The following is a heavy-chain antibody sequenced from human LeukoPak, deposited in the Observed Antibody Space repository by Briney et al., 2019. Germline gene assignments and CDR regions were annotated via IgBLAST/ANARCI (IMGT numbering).Heavy chain of an antibody. CDR2: ISGYNHNT. CDR1: GYTLSSYG. J-gene: IGHJ4*02. CDR3: ARQIYDSRGHYYDY. Sequence: ASVKVSCKASGYTLSSYGFSWVRQAPGQGLEWMGWISGYNHNTNYAQKLQGRLTMTTDTSTSTTYMELCNLGSDDTAVYYCARQIYDSRGHYYDYWGQGTLVTVSS. D-gene: IGHD3-22*01. V-gene: IGHV1-18*01.